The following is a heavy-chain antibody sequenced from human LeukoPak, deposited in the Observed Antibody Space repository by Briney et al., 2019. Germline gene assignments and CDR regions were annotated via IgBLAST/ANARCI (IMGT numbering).Heavy chain of an antibody. V-gene: IGHV3-30*18. CDR3: VKDRTGTYTLDY. J-gene: IGHJ4*02. CDR1: GFTISSYW. CDR2: ISDDGSRQ. D-gene: IGHD3-10*01. Sequence: GGSLRLSCAASGFTISSYWMTWVRQAPGKGLEWVAFISDDGSRQHYADSVKGRFTISRDNSKNTLNLQMNSLRAEDTAVYYCVKDRTGTYTLDYWGQGTLVTVSS.